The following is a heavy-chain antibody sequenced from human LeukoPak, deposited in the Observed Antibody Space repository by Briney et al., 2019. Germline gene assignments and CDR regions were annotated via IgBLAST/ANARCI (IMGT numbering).Heavy chain of an antibody. V-gene: IGHV4-31*03. Sequence: HSQTLSLTCTVSGDSISSGGYYWSWIRQHPGKGLEWIGYIYYSGSTYYNPSLKSRVTISVDTSKNQFSLKLSSVTAADTAVYYCARDTVYCSGGSCSYYYMDVWGKGTTVTVSS. D-gene: IGHD2-15*01. CDR2: IYYSGST. J-gene: IGHJ6*03. CDR3: ARDTVYCSGGSCSYYYMDV. CDR1: GDSISSGGYY.